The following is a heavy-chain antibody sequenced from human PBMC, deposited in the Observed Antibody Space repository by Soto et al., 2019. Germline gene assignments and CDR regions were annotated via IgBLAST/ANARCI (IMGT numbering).Heavy chain of an antibody. V-gene: IGHV3-7*04. Sequence: GGSLRLSCAASGFTFSTYWMSWVRQAPGKGLEWVANIKQDGSEKYYVDSVKGRFTISRDNAQNSLFLQMNSLRAEDTAMYYCARVYSSSSGRAMDVWGQGTTVNVSS. D-gene: IGHD6-6*01. CDR2: IKQDGSEK. CDR3: ARVYSSSSGRAMDV. CDR1: GFTFSTYW. J-gene: IGHJ6*02.